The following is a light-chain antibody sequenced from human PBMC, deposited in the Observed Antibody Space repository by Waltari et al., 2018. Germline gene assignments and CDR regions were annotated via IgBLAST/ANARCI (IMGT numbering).Light chain of an antibody. CDR3: SSWHDRLNGWI. CDR1: TSEIGSNT. J-gene: IGLJ2*01. Sequence: QSVLIQPPSVYEAPGQRVTMHCSVRTSEIGSNTVHWYQQLPGTSPKLLIYIDNERPAGVPARFSGSKSGTSASLTISGLQSEDEADYYCSSWHDRLNGWIFGGGTKLIV. V-gene: IGLV1-44*01. CDR2: IDN.